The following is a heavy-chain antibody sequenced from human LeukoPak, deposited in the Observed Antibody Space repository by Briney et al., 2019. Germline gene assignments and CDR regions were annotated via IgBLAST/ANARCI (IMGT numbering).Heavy chain of an antibody. Sequence: GGSLRLSCAASGYTFSSHGLTWVRQAPGKGLEWVAVIWYDRGKKFYADSVEGRFIISSDNSKNTLFLQMNSLRDEDTAVYYCAKGDNYKPLYFDNWGQGSLVIVSA. D-gene: IGHD3-10*01. CDR2: IWYDRGKK. J-gene: IGHJ4*02. CDR1: GYTFSSHG. V-gene: IGHV3-33*06. CDR3: AKGDNYKPLYFDN.